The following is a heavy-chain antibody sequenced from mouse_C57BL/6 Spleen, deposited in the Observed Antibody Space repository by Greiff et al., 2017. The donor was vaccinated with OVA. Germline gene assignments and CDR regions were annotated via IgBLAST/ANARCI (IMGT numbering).Heavy chain of an antibody. J-gene: IGHJ2*01. V-gene: IGHV1-64*01. CDR2: IHPNSGST. D-gene: IGHD3-2*02. Sequence: QVQLQQPGAELVKPGASVTLSCKASGYTFTSYWMHWVKQRPGQGLEWIGMIHPNSGSTNYNVKFKSKATLTVDKSSSTAYMQLSSLTSEDSAVYYCARRAAQSLFDYWGKGTTLTVSS. CDR1: GYTFTSYW. CDR3: ARRAAQSLFDY.